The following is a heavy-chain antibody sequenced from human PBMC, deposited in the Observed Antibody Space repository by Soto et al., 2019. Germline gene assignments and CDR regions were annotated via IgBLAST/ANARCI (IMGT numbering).Heavy chain of an antibody. CDR3: ARDRPDIVVVPAAPISYYYYMDV. D-gene: IGHD2-2*01. V-gene: IGHV4-59*01. CDR2: IYYSGST. J-gene: IGHJ6*03. CDR1: GGSISSYY. Sequence: SETLSLTCTVSGGSISSYYWSWIRQPPGKGLEWIGYIYYSGSTNYNPSLKSRVTISVDTSKNQFSLKLSSVTAADTAVYYCARDRPDIVVVPAAPISYYYYMDVWGKGTTVTVSS.